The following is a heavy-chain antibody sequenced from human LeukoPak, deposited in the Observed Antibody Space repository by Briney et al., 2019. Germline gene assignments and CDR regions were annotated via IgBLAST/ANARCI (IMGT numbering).Heavy chain of an antibody. CDR3: ATVRFGELLNWFDP. Sequence: ASVMVSCKVSGYTLTELSMHWVRQAPGKGLEWMGGFDPGDGETIYAQKFQGRVTMTEDTSTDTAYMELSSLRSEDTAVYYCATVRFGELLNWFDPWGQGTLVTVSS. V-gene: IGHV1-24*01. CDR2: FDPGDGET. CDR1: GYTLTELS. D-gene: IGHD3-10*01. J-gene: IGHJ5*02.